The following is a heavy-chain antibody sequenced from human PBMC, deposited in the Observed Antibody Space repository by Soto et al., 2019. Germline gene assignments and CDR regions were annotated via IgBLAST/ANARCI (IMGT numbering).Heavy chain of an antibody. CDR2: ILYSWST. CDR3: SSRIGVCVLSFAS. Sequence: QVQLQESGPGLVKPSETLSLTCTVSGGSISSYYCSWIRQPPGKGLSWIGFILYSWSTSYHPSLKRRVTISIDTSEYQSSLTLNCVTAGETPVYYCSSRIGVCVLSFASWCEGNLVAVSS. CDR1: GGSISSYY. J-gene: IGHJ4*02. D-gene: IGHD3-10*01. V-gene: IGHV4-59*01.